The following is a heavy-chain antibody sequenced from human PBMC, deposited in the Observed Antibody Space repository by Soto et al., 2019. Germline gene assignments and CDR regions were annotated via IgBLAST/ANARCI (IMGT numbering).Heavy chain of an antibody. CDR1: GYTFTSYG. J-gene: IGHJ4*02. D-gene: IGHD1-26*01. Sequence: ASVKVSCKASGYTFTSYGISWVRQAPGQGLEWMGWISAYNGNTNYAQKFQGRVTITADESTSTAYMELSSLRSEDTAVYYCARAPGATETPFDYWGQGTLVTVSS. V-gene: IGHV1-18*01. CDR3: ARAPGATETPFDY. CDR2: ISAYNGNT.